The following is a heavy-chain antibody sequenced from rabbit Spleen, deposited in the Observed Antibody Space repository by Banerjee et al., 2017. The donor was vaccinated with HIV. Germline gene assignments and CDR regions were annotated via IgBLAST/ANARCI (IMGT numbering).Heavy chain of an antibody. CDR1: GFSFSSRYY. D-gene: IGHD4-1*01. V-gene: IGHV1S40*01. J-gene: IGHJ4*01. CDR2: IYSGSSGDT. CDR3: VRETSSGWGIVSYYFNL. Sequence: QSLEESGGDLVKPGASLTLTCTASGFSFSSRYYMCWVRQAPGKGLEWIACIYSGSSGDTYYASWAKGRITISKTSSTTVTLQMTSLTAADTATYFCVRETSSGWGIVSYYFNLWGQGTLVTVS.